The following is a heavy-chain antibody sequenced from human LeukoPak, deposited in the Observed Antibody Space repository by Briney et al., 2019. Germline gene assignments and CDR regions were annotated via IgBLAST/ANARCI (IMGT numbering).Heavy chain of an antibody. CDR1: GFSFNTYN. CDR3: AREMGGGDYYYYYYMDV. D-gene: IGHD2-21*02. Sequence: GGSLRLSCAASGFSFNTYNMNWVRQAPGKGLEWVSSISTASIYIYYADSVKGRFTISRDNAKNSLYLQMNSLRAEDTAVYYCAREMGGGDYYYYYYMDVWGKGTTVSVSS. V-gene: IGHV3-21*06. J-gene: IGHJ6*03. CDR2: ISTASIYI.